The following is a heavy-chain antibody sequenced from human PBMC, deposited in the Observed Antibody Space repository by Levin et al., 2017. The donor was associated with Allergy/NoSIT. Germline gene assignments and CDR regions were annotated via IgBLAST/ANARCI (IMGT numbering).Heavy chain of an antibody. J-gene: IGHJ6*03. CDR3: ARDGQLAYYYYYMDV. Sequence: LGESLKISCAASGFTFSDYYMSWIRQAPGKGLEWVSYISSSGSTIYYADSVKGRFTISRDNAKNSLYLQMNSLRAEDTAVYYCARDGQLAYYYYYMDVWGKGTTVTVSS. CDR1: GFTFSDYY. V-gene: IGHV3-11*01. D-gene: IGHD6-6*01. CDR2: ISSSGSTI.